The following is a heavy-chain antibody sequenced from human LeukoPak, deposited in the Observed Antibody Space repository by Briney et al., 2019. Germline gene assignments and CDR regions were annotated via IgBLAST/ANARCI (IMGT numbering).Heavy chain of an antibody. CDR2: FSGTSST. J-gene: IGHJ4*02. CDR1: GFTFRSYV. V-gene: IGHV3-23*01. CDR3: AKLKEWQPLRYCFVY. Sequence: GGSLRLSCAGSGFTFRSYVMSWVRQALGKGLEWVSTFSGTSSTYYADSVKGRVTISRNNSRSTLYLQMNSLRAEDTAVYYCAKLKEWQPLRYCFVYWGQGALVTVAS. D-gene: IGHD3-3*01.